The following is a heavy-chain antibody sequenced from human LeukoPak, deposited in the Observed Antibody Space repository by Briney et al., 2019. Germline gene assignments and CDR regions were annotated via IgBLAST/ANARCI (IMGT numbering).Heavy chain of an antibody. Sequence: SETLSLTCTVSGYSISSGYYWSWIRQPTGKGLEWIGYIYYSGSTKYNPSLKSRVTISVDTSKNQFSLKLSSVTAADTAVYYCARGGRSNWFDPWGQGTLVTVSS. J-gene: IGHJ5*02. CDR3: ARGGRSNWFDP. CDR1: GYSISSGYY. V-gene: IGHV4-61*01. D-gene: IGHD3-16*01. CDR2: IYYSGST.